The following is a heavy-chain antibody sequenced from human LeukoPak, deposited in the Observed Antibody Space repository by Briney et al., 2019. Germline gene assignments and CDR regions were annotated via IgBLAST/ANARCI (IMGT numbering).Heavy chain of an antibody. CDR1: GFAVSSKY. V-gene: IGHV3-66*01. CDR2: IYLDGRA. CDR3: ARDAETSLAN. D-gene: IGHD5-24*01. J-gene: IGHJ4*02. Sequence: GGSLRLSCAASGFAVSSKYMNWVRQAPGKGLEWVTVIYLDGRADYADSVKGRFTISSDNSKNTVYLQMNSLKDEDTAVYYGARDAETSLANWGQGTLVTVSP.